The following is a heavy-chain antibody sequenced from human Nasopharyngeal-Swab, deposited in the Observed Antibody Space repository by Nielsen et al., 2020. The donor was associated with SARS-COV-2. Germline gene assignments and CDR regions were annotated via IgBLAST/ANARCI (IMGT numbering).Heavy chain of an antibody. CDR2: IYYSGST. CDR3: ASGYSSGWYQIDY. CDR1: GGSISSYY. J-gene: IGHJ4*02. D-gene: IGHD6-19*01. Sequence: SETLSLTCSVSGGSISSYYWSWVRQPPGKGLEWIGSIYYSGSTNYNPSLKSRVTISVDTSKNQFSLKLSSVTAADTAVYYCASGYSSGWYQIDYWGQGTLVTVSS. V-gene: IGHV4-59*08.